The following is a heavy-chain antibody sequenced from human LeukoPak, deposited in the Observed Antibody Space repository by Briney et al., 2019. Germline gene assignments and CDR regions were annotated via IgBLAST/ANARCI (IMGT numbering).Heavy chain of an antibody. CDR2: INPNSGGT. V-gene: IGHV1-2*02. CDR1: GYTFTGYY. J-gene: IGHJ3*02. Sequence: VASVKVSCKASGYTFTGYYMHWVRQAPGQGLEWMGWINPNSGGTNYAQKFQGRVTMTRDMSTSTVYMELSSLRSEDTAVYYCARDVVVSLSDAFDIWGQGTMVTVSS. D-gene: IGHD3-22*01. CDR3: ARDVVVSLSDAFDI.